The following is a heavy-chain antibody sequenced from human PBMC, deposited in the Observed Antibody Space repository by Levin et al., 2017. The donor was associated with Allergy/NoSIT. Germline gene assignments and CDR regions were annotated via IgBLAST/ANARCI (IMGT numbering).Heavy chain of an antibody. CDR3: AGLSSGWYWFDP. V-gene: IGHV4-59*01. Sequence: SETLSLTCTVSGGSISSYYWSWIRQPPGKGLEWIGYIYYSGSTNYNPSLKSRVTISVDTSKNQFSLKLSSVTAADTAVYYCAGLSSGWYWFDPWGQGTLVTVSS. CDR1: GGSISSYY. D-gene: IGHD6-19*01. J-gene: IGHJ5*02. CDR2: IYYSGST.